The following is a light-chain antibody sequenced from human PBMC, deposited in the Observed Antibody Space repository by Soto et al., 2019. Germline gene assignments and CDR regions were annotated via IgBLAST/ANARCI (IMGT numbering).Light chain of an antibody. CDR1: QSLLHSNGYNY. V-gene: IGKV2-28*01. CDR3: MQALQTPPYT. J-gene: IGKJ2*01. CDR2: LGS. Sequence: DIVMTQSPLSLPVTPGEXXXXSCRSSQSLLHSNGYNYLDWYLQKPGQSPQLLIYLGSNRASGVPDRFSGSGSGTDFTLKISRVEAEDVGVYYCMQALQTPPYTFGQGTKLEIK.